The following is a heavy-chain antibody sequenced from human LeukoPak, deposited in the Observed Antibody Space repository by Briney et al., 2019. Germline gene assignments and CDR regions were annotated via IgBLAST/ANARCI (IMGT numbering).Heavy chain of an antibody. D-gene: IGHD2-2*01. Sequence: SETLSLTCTVSGGSISSSSYSWGWIRQPPGKGLEWIGCIYYSGSTYYNPALKSRVTISVDTSKNQFSLKLSSVTAADTAVYYCARQRLSTVDAFDIWGQGTMVTVSS. CDR1: GGSISSSSYS. J-gene: IGHJ3*02. CDR2: IYYSGST. CDR3: ARQRLSTVDAFDI. V-gene: IGHV4-39*01.